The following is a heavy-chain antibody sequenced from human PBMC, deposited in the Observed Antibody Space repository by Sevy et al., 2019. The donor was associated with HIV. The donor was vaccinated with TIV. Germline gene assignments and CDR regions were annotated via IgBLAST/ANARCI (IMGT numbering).Heavy chain of an antibody. CDR2: IHYSGST. D-gene: IGHD1-1*01. V-gene: IGHV4-59*01. CDR1: GGSMSSSY. Sequence: SETLSLTCTVSGGSMSSSYWTWIRQPPGKGLEWIGYIHYSGSTNYNPSLKSRVTISVDRSKNQFSLKLSSVTAADTVVYYCARDRSTIYYYYGMDDWGQGTTVTVSS. J-gene: IGHJ6*02. CDR3: ARDRSTIYYYYGMDD.